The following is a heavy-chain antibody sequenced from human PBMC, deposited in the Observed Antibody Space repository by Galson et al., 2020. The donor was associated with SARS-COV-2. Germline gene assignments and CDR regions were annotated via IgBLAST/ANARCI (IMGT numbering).Heavy chain of an antibody. J-gene: IGHJ5*02. CDR2: ISTSGTTI. CDR1: GFTFSSFE. D-gene: IGHD5-18*01. CDR3: ARERWDYSYNNWFDP. V-gene: IGHV3-48*03. Sequence: GGSLRLSCAASGFTFSSFEMNWVRQAPGKGLEWVSYISTSGTTIYYADSVKGRFTISRDNAKNSLYLQMSSLRAEDTAVYYCARERWDYSYNNWFDPWGQGTLVTVSS.